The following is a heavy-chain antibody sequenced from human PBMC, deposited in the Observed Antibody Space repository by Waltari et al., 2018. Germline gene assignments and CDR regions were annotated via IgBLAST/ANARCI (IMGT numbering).Heavy chain of an antibody. J-gene: IGHJ6*03. V-gene: IGHV1-18*01. D-gene: IGHD1-26*01. Sequence: QVQVVRSGAEVEKPGASVKVSCTTSSSALSWVRQAPGPGLEWMGWISVHSGATNYAQNFRDRVIMTADTSTRTAYLEVRNLRSDDTAVYYCARDSNHWDPRYMDVWGKGTTVTVSS. CDR1: SSA. CDR3: ARDSNHWDPRYMDV. CDR2: ISVHSGAT.